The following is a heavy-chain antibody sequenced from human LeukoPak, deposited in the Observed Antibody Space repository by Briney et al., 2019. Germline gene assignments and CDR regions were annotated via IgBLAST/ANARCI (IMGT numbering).Heavy chain of an antibody. Sequence: GASVKVSCKASGGTFSSYAISWVRQAPGQGLEWMGGIIPIFGTANYAQKFQGRVTITADKSTSTAYMELSSLRSEDTAVYYCARDPVGLWFGEFDYRGQGTLVTVSS. D-gene: IGHD3-10*01. CDR1: GGTFSSYA. CDR3: ARDPVGLWFGEFDY. V-gene: IGHV1-69*06. CDR2: IIPIFGTA. J-gene: IGHJ4*02.